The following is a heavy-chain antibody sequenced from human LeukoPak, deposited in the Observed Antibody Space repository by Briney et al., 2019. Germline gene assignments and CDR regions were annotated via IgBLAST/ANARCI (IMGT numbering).Heavy chain of an antibody. V-gene: IGHV3-30*04. CDR2: ISYDGSNK. CDR1: GFTFSSYA. D-gene: IGHD5-24*01. Sequence: GRSLRLSCAASGFTFSSYAMHWVRQAPGKGLEWVAVISYDGSNKYYADSVKGRFTISRDNSKNTLYLQMNSLRAEDTAVYYCASDEVEMATIGRLDYWGQGTLVTVSS. CDR3: ASDEVEMATIGRLDY. J-gene: IGHJ4*02.